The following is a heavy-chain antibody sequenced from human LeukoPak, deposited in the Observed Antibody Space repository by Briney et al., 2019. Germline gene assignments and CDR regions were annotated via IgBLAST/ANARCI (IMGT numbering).Heavy chain of an antibody. Sequence: SETLSLTCTVSGGSISSYYWSWIRQPPGKGLEWIGYIYYSGSTNYNPSLKSRVTISVDTSKNQFSLKLSSVTAADTAVYYCARGDYGSGSYVYYYYYYGMDVWGQGTTVTVFS. CDR3: ARGDYGSGSYVYYYYYYGMDV. CDR1: GGSISSYY. CDR2: IYYSGST. V-gene: IGHV4-59*12. J-gene: IGHJ6*02. D-gene: IGHD3-10*01.